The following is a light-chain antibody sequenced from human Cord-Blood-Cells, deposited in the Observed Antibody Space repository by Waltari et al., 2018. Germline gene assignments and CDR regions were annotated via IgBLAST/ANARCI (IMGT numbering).Light chain of an antibody. CDR3: QSYDSSNHGV. CDR1: SGSIASNY. J-gene: IGLJ3*02. CDR2: EDN. Sequence: NFMLTQPHSVSESPGKTVTISCTRSSGSIASNYVQWYQQRPGSSPTTVIYEDNQRPSGVPDRFSGSIDSSSNSASLTISGLKTEDEADYYCQSYDSSNHGVFGGRTKLTVL. V-gene: IGLV6-57*01.